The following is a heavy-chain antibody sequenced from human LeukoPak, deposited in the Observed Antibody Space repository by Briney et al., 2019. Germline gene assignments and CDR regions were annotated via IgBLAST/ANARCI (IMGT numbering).Heavy chain of an antibody. Sequence: PSETLSLTCTVSGGSISSYYWNWIRQPPGKGLEWIGYIFYSGTTNYNPSPKSRVTISVDKSKNQFSLKLSSVTAADTAVYYCARDVYYYDSSGYYAWGQGTLVTVSS. CDR3: ARDVYYYDSSGYYA. CDR2: IFYSGTT. CDR1: GGSISSYY. V-gene: IGHV4-59*12. J-gene: IGHJ5*02. D-gene: IGHD3-22*01.